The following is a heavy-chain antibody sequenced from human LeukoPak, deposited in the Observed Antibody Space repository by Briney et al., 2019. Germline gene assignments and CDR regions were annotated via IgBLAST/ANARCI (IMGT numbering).Heavy chain of an antibody. CDR1: GYTFNNYA. CDR2: INAGNGNT. D-gene: IGHD6-13*01. Sequence: ASVKVSCKASGYTFNNYAIHWVRQAPGQRLEWMGWINAGNGNTKNSQKFQGRVTITRDTSASTAYMELSSLRSEDTAVYYCAREPSTGVPDGKFSSDYYFDSWGRETLVTVSS. V-gene: IGHV1-3*01. J-gene: IGHJ4*02. CDR3: AREPSTGVPDGKFSSDYYFDS.